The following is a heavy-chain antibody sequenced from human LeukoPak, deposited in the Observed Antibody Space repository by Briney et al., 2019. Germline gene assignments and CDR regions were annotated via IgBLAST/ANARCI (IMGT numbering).Heavy chain of an antibody. CDR2: IYYSGST. J-gene: IGHJ4*02. CDR3: VSNDYVWGSYRSDY. D-gene: IGHD3-16*02. CDR1: GGSISSSSYY. V-gene: IGHV4-39*01. Sequence: KSSETLSLTCTVSGGSISSSSYYWGWIRQPPGKGLEWIGSIYYSGSTYYNPSLKSRVTISVDTSKNQFSLKLSSVTAADTAVYYCVSNDYVWGSYRSDYWGQGTLVTVSS.